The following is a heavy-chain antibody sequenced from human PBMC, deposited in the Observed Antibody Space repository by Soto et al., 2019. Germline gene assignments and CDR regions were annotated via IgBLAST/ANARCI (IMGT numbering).Heavy chain of an antibody. CDR2: VGFTNSRR. V-gene: IGHV3-23*01. CDR1: GFTFTDYA. D-gene: IGHD2-2*01. J-gene: IGHJ4*02. Sequence: EVQLLESGGGLVRPGGSLRLSCAASGFTFTDYAMSWVRQTPGTGLEWVSTVGFTNSRRNYADSVKGRFTISRDNSKNTVYLQMNSLRAEDTALYFCARDRSVVVPAANWGQGTLVTVSS. CDR3: ARDRSVVVPAAN.